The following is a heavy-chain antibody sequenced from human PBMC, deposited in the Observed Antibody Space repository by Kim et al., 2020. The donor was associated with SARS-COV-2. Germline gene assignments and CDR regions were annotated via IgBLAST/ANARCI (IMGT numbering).Heavy chain of an antibody. J-gene: IGHJ4*02. CDR3: ARCPTYSSGCPL. Sequence: GYAQKFQGRVTMTRHTSNSTAYMELSSLRSQDTAVYYCARCPTYSSGCPLWGQGTLVTVSS. D-gene: IGHD6-19*01. V-gene: IGHV1-8*01.